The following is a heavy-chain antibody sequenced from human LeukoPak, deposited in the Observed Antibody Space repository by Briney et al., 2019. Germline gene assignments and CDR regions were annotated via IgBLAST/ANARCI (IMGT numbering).Heavy chain of an antibody. Sequence: QTLSLTCAVSGGSISSGSYSWSWIRQPPGKGLEWIGYIFHTGNTYYNPSLKSRVTISVDTSKNQFSLKLSSVTAADTAVYYCARGGGYSYGYPPGSYWGQGTLVTVSS. CDR3: ARGGGYSYGYPPGSY. V-gene: IGHV4-30-2*01. D-gene: IGHD5-18*01. J-gene: IGHJ4*02. CDR2: IFHTGNT. CDR1: GGSISSGSYS.